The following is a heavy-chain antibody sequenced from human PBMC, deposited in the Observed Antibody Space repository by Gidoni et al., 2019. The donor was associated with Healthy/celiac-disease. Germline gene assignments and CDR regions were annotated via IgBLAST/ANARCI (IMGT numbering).Heavy chain of an antibody. J-gene: IGHJ6*02. V-gene: IGHV3-30-3*01. CDR3: ADSLGYCSSTSCLKYYYYGMDV. CDR1: GLPFSSYA. Sequence: QVQLVESGGGVVKPGRSLRLYCAASGLPFSSYAMHWVRQAPGKGLEWVAVIAYDGSNKYYADSVKGRFTISRDNSKNTLYLQMNSLRAEDTAVYYCADSLGYCSSTSCLKYYYYGMDVWGQGTTVTVSS. CDR2: IAYDGSNK. D-gene: IGHD2-2*01.